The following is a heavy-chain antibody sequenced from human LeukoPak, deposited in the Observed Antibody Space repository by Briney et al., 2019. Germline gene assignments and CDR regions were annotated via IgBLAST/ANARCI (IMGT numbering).Heavy chain of an antibody. Sequence: GESLQISCQGSGYYFISYWIGWVRQMPGKGLEWVGIIYPGDSDTRYSPSFQGQVTISADKSISTAYLQWSSLKASDTAMYYCATQMDTTMVARDYFFNHWGQGTLVTVSS. CDR2: IYPGDSDT. D-gene: IGHD5-18*01. CDR3: ATQMDTTMVARDYFFNH. V-gene: IGHV5-51*01. J-gene: IGHJ4*02. CDR1: GYYFISYW.